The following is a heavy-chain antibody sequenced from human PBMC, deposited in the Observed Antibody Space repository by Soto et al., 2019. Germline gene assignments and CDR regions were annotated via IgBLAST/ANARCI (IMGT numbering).Heavy chain of an antibody. CDR3: PRAASHVYCSGGSCYDV. D-gene: IGHD2-15*01. CDR2: ISSKSSLI. CDR1: GFTFSDHG. V-gene: IGHV3-21*06. J-gene: IGHJ4*02. Sequence: GGSLRLSXEASGFTFSDHGLSWARQAPGKGLEWISWISSKSSLIFYADSVKGRFIISRDNNKNSVSLQMNSLSADDTALYFCPRAASHVYCSGGSCYDVWGQGALVTVSS.